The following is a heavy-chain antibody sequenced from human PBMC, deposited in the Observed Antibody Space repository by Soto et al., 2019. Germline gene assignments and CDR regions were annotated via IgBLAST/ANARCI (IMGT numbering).Heavy chain of an antibody. D-gene: IGHD3-22*01. V-gene: IGHV1-69*01. CDR1: GGTFSSYA. Sequence: QVQLVQSGAEVKKPGSSVKVSCKASGGTFSSYAISWVRQAPGQGLEWMGGIIPIFGTANYAQKFQGRVTITADESTSTAYMELSSLRSEDTAVYYCARAETPGSYYDSSGNFDYWGQGTLVTVSS. J-gene: IGHJ4*02. CDR3: ARAETPGSYYDSSGNFDY. CDR2: IIPIFGTA.